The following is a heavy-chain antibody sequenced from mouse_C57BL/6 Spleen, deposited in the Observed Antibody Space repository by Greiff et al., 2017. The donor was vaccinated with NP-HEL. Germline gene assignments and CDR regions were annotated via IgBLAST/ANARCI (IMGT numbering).Heavy chain of an antibody. CDR3: TGGGTTAY. CDR1: GFTFSNYW. D-gene: IGHD4-1*01. Sequence: EVQLQESGGGLVQPGGSMKLSCVASGFTFSNYWMNWVRQSPEKGLEWVAQIRLKSDNYATHYAESVKGRFTISRDDSKSSVYLQMNNLRAEDTGIYYCTGGGTTAYWGQGTLVTVSA. CDR2: IRLKSDNYAT. V-gene: IGHV6-3*01. J-gene: IGHJ3*01.